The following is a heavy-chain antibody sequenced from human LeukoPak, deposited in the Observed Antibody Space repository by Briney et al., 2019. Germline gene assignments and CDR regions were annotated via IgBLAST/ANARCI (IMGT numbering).Heavy chain of an antibody. Sequence: SETLSLTCTVSGGSISSGGHYWSWIRQHPGKGLEWIGYIYYSGSTYYNPSLKSRVTISVDTSKNQFSLKLSSVTAADTAVYYCAGLVGATTAFDYWGQGTLVTVSS. J-gene: IGHJ4*02. CDR2: IYYSGST. CDR1: GGSISSGGHY. CDR3: AGLVGATTAFDY. V-gene: IGHV4-31*03. D-gene: IGHD1-26*01.